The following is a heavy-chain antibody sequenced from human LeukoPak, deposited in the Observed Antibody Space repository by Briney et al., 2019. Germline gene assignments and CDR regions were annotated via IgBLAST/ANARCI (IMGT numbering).Heavy chain of an antibody. CDR2: ISWNSGSI. J-gene: IGHJ5*02. CDR1: GFTFDDYA. V-gene: IGHV3-9*01. CDR3: AKGPYGSGSFNWFDP. Sequence: GGSLRLSCAASGFTFDDYAMHWVRQAPGKGLEWVSGISWNSGSIVYADSVKGRFTTSRGNANNSLYLQMNSVRAEDTALYYCAKGPYGSGSFNWFDPWGQGTLVTVSS. D-gene: IGHD3-10*01.